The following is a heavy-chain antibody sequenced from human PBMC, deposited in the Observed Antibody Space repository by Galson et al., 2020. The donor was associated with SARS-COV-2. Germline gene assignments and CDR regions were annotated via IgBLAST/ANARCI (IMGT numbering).Heavy chain of an antibody. Sequence: SLKISCAASGFTFHDYAMHWVRQAPGKGLEWVSGISWNSGSIGYADSVKGRFTISRDNAKNSLYLQMNSLRAEDTALDYCAKEGVGATHFDYWGQGTLVTVSS. J-gene: IGHJ4*02. CDR2: ISWNSGSI. CDR1: GFTFHDYA. D-gene: IGHD1-26*01. CDR3: AKEGVGATHFDY. V-gene: IGHV3-9*01.